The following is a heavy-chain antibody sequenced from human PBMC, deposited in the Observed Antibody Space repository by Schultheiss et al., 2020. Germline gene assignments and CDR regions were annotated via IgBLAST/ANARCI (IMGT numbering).Heavy chain of an antibody. CDR3: VREGDGLGTQGWFDP. V-gene: IGHV3-30*03. Sequence: GGSLRLSCAASGFTFSSYWMYWVRQAPGKGLEWVAVISYDGSNKYYADSVKGRFTISRDNAQNSLYLEMNSLRDEDTAVYYCVREGDGLGTQGWFDPWGQGTMVTVSS. CDR2: ISYDGSNK. J-gene: IGHJ5*02. CDR1: GFTFSSYW. D-gene: IGHD3-16*01.